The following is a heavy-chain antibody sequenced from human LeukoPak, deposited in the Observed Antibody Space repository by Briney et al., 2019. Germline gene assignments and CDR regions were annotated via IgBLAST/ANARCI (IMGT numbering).Heavy chain of an antibody. CDR2: IKSKTDGGTT. D-gene: IGHD3-22*01. V-gene: IGHV3-15*01. CDR1: GFTFSNAW. Sequence: RPGGSLRLSCAASGFTFSNAWMSWIRQAPGKGLEWVGRIKSKTDGGTTDYAAPVKGRFTISRDDSKNTLYLQMNSLKTEDTAVYYCTTVPFYYYDSSGYYYLSGYFDYWGQGTLVTVSS. J-gene: IGHJ4*02. CDR3: TTVPFYYYDSSGYYYLSGYFDY.